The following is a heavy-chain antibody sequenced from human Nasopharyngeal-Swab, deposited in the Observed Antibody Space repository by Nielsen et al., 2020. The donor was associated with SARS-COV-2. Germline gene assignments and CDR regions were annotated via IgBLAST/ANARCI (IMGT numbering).Heavy chain of an antibody. CDR3: ARVSENCSGGSCGADVLYFDL. V-gene: IGHV4-4*02. J-gene: IGHJ2*01. CDR2: IYHSGST. Sequence: VRQMPGKGLGWIGEIYHSGSTNYNPSLKSRVTISVDKSKNQFSLKLSSVTAADTAVYYCARVSENCSGGSCGADVLYFDLWGRGTLVTVSS. D-gene: IGHD2-15*01.